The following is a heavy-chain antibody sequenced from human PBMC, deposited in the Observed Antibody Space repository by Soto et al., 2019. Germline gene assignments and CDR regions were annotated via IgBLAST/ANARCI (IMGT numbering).Heavy chain of an antibody. CDR2: ISGRGGNT. CDR1: GFTFSNYA. CDR3: AKAGCSGGTCYLYYFDY. J-gene: IGHJ4*02. V-gene: IGHV3-23*01. Sequence: GGSLRLSCAASGFTFSNYAMIWVRQAPGKGLEWVSTISGRGGNTYYADSVKGRFTISRDNSRNTLYLQMDSLRVEDSAVYSCAKAGCSGGTCYLYYFDYWGRGALVTVSS. D-gene: IGHD2-15*01.